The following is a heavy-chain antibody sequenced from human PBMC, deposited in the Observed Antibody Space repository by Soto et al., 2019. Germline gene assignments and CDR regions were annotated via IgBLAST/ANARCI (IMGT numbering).Heavy chain of an antibody. Sequence: QLVESGGGLVQPGGSLRLSCAASGFTFSLYPVNWVRQAPGKGLEWLSYISPSNSTIYYADPVKGRFTISRDNAKNSLDLQMNGLRDDDTAVYYCARVGRGFCSSTRCYTDGFDLWGQGTVVTVST. CDR3: ARVGRGFCSSTRCYTDGFDL. CDR2: ISPSNSTI. J-gene: IGHJ3*01. V-gene: IGHV3-48*02. CDR1: GFTFSLYP. D-gene: IGHD2-2*01.